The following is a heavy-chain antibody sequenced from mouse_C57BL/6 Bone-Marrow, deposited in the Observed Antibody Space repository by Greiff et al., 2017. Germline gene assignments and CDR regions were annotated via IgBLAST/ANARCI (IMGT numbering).Heavy chain of an antibody. CDR3: ANDGYFWYCDV. V-gene: IGHV1-69*01. Sequence: QVQLQQSGAELVMPGASVKLSCKASGYTFTSYWMHWVKQRPGQGLEWIGEIDPSDSYTNYNQKFKGKSTLTVDKSSSAAYMQLSSLTSEDSAVYYCANDGYFWYCDVWGTGTTVTVSS. CDR2: IDPSDSYT. D-gene: IGHD2-3*01. J-gene: IGHJ1*03. CDR1: GYTFTSYW.